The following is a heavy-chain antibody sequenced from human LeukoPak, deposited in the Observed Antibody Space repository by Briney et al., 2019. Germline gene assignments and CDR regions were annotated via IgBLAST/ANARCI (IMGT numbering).Heavy chain of an antibody. CDR3: ARRDGSGSYYNRFNRFDP. CDR1: GGSCCGYH. J-gene: IGHJ5*02. Sequence: PSETLSLTCAVYGGSCCGYHWSWIRQPPGKGREWIRETNHSGSRNYKRYLKSRVTISVGTTKTQFTLKLSSVTAVDTAVYYCARRDGSGSYYNRFNRFDPWCRGHLVLVSS. V-gene: IGHV4-34*01. D-gene: IGHD3-10*01. CDR2: TNHSGSR.